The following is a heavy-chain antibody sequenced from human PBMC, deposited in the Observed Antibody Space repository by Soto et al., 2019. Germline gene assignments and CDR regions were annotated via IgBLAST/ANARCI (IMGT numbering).Heavy chain of an antibody. CDR3: ARDRYPNYPPDAFDI. J-gene: IGHJ3*02. CDR1: GFTLSSNG. V-gene: IGHV3-33*01. CDR2: IWYDGSDK. D-gene: IGHD4-4*01. Sequence: QVQLVESGGGVVQPGKSLRLSCAASGFTLSSNGMHWVRQAPGKGLEWVAFIWYDGSDKYYADSVKGRFTISRDNSKNTLHLQMNSLRAEDTAVYYCARDRYPNYPPDAFDIWGQGTLVTVSS.